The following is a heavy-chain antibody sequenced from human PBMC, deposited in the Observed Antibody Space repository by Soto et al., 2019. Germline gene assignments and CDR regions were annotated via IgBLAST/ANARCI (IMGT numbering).Heavy chain of an antibody. CDR3: VRQYSGDCSCGLCYHAFDV. J-gene: IGHJ3*01. V-gene: IGHV4-61*01. D-gene: IGHD2-15*01. CDR2: IYYSGST. Sequence: SETLSLTCTVSGDSVSSGLYYWGWVRQPPGKGLEWIGYIYYSGSTNYNPSLENRVTMSLATSKNQFSLRLRSVTAADTAVYNCVRQYSGDCSCGLCYHAFDVWGQGTMVTVSS. CDR1: GDSVSSGLYY.